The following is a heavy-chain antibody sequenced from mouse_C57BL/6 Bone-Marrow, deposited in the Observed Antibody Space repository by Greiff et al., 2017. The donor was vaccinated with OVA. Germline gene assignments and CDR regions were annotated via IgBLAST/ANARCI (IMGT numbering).Heavy chain of an antibody. CDR2: IYPGDGDT. Sequence: VQGVESGPELVKPGASVKISCKASGYAFSSSWMNWVKQRPGKGLEWIGRIYPGDGDTNYNGKFKGKATLTADKSSSTAYMQLSSLTSEDSAVYFCEAYYSNPPFAYWGQGTLVTVSA. D-gene: IGHD2-5*01. J-gene: IGHJ3*01. CDR3: EAYYSNPPFAY. V-gene: IGHV1-82*01. CDR1: GYAFSSSW.